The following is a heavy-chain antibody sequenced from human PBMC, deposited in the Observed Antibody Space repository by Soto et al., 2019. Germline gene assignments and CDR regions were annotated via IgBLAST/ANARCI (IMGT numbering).Heavy chain of an antibody. V-gene: IGHV3-7*01. Sequence: GGSLRLSCAASGFTFSSYWMSWVRQAPGKGLEWVANIKQDGSEKYYVDSVKGRFTISRDNAKNSLYLQMNSLRAEDTAVYYCARVRYYYGSGGLWFDPWGQGTLVTVSS. CDR3: ARVRYYYGSGGLWFDP. D-gene: IGHD3-10*01. CDR1: GFTFSSYW. J-gene: IGHJ5*02. CDR2: IKQDGSEK.